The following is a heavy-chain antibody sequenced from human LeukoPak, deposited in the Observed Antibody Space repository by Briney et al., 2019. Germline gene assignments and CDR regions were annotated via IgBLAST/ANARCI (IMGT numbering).Heavy chain of an antibody. Sequence: GGCLRLSCAASGFTFSSYAMHWVRQAPGKGLEWVTLIWYDVSNKYYADSGKGRFIISRDNSKNTVYLQMNSLRAEDTAVYYCAKGSDYGGNYLEYWGQGTLVTVSS. D-gene: IGHD4-23*01. CDR2: IWYDVSNK. V-gene: IGHV3-33*06. CDR1: GFTFSSYA. CDR3: AKGSDYGGNYLEY. J-gene: IGHJ4*02.